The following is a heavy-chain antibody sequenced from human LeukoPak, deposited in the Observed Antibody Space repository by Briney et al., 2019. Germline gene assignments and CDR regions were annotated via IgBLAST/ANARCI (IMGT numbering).Heavy chain of an antibody. CDR3: ARASDSGWYLNY. CDR2: MYHSGST. V-gene: IGHV4-59*01. CDR1: GGSISSYH. Sequence: SETLSLTCTVSGGSISSYHWSWIRQPPGKGLEWIGYMYHSGSTNYNPSLKSRVTISVDTSKNQFSLNLSSVTAADTAVYYCARASDSGWYLNYWGQGTLVTVSS. J-gene: IGHJ4*02. D-gene: IGHD6-19*01.